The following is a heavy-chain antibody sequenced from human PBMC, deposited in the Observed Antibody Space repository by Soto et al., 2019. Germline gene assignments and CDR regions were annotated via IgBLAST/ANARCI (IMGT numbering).Heavy chain of an antibody. D-gene: IGHD6-19*01. J-gene: IGHJ5*02. Sequence: SETLSLTCTVSGGSISSSSYYWGWIRQPPGKGLEWIGSIYYSGSTYYNPSLKSRVTISVDTSKNQFSLKLSSVTAADTAVYYCARTQWLALNWFDPWGQGTLVTVSS. CDR2: IYYSGST. V-gene: IGHV4-39*01. CDR3: ARTQWLALNWFDP. CDR1: GGSISSSSYY.